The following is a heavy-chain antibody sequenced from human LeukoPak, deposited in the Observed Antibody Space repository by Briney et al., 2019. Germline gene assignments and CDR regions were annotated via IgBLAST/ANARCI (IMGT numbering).Heavy chain of an antibody. V-gene: IGHV3-48*03. CDR1: GFTFSSYE. CDR2: ISSSGSTI. CDR3: AELGITMIGGV. J-gene: IGHJ6*04. D-gene: IGHD3-10*02. Sequence: PGGSLRLSCAASGFTFSSYEMNWVRQAPGKGLEWVSYISSSGSTIYYADSVKGRFTISRDNARDSLYLQMNSLRAEDTAVYYCAELGITMIGGVWGKGTTVTISS.